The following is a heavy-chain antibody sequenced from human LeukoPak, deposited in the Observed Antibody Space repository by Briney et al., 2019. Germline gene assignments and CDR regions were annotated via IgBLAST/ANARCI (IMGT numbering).Heavy chain of an antibody. D-gene: IGHD3-10*01. Sequence: SETLSLTCSVSGASISSYFWSWIRQPPGKGLEWIAFTYVTGYTNYNPSLKRRVTISLDTSKNQVSLKINSVTAANPAVYYCARHVLFSTSYSYWFDPWGQGTLVTVSP. CDR2: TYVTGYT. CDR3: ARHVLFSTSYSYWFDP. J-gene: IGHJ5*02. V-gene: IGHV4-59*08. CDR1: GASISSYF.